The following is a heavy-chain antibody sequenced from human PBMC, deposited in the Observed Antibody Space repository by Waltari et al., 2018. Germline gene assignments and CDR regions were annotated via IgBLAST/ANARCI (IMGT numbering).Heavy chain of an antibody. D-gene: IGHD5-12*01. CDR3: ASSPPDIVATTDAFDI. CDR2: IIPIFGTA. J-gene: IGHJ3*02. CDR1: GGTFSSYA. V-gene: IGHV1-69*08. Sequence: QVQLVQSGAEVKKPGSSVKVSCKASGGTFSSYAISWLRQAPGQGLEWMGRIIPIFGTANYAQKFQGRVTITADKSTSTAYMELSSLRSEDTAVYYCASSPPDIVATTDAFDIWGQGTMVTVSS.